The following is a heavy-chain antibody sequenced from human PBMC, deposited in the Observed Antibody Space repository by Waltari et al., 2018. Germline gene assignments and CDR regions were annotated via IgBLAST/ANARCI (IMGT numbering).Heavy chain of an antibody. D-gene: IGHD3-10*01. Sequence: QVQLVESGGGVVQPGMSLRLSCAASGFSLSHFGMHWVRQAPGKVLEWVALASFDGGTTYYADSVRGRFTISRDNSKNTLYLDINTLRVDDTAIYYCAKDAFGNTYLDHWGQGTLVTVSS. CDR2: ASFDGGTT. CDR1: GFSLSHFG. V-gene: IGHV3-30*18. CDR3: AKDAFGNTYLDH. J-gene: IGHJ5*02.